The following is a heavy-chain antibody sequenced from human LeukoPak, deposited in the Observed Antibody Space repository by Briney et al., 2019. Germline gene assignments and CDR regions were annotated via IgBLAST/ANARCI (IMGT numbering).Heavy chain of an antibody. CDR3: ARGGYSGSYGSFDY. V-gene: IGHV3-53*01. Sequence: GGSLRLSCAASGFTVSSNYMSWVRQAPGKGLEWVSVIYSGGSTYYADSVKGRFTISRDNSKNTLYLQMNSLRAEDTAVYYCARGGYSGSYGSFDYWGQGTLVTVSS. J-gene: IGHJ4*02. CDR2: IYSGGST. D-gene: IGHD1-26*01. CDR1: GFTVSSNY.